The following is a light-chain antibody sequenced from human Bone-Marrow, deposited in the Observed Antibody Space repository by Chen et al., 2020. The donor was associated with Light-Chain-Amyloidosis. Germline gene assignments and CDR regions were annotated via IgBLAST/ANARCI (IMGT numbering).Light chain of an antibody. CDR1: SSNIGAGYD. V-gene: IGLV1-40*01. CDR2: GNS. CDR3: QSYDSSLSGLGV. Sequence: QSVLTQPPSVSGAPGQRVTISCTGSSSNIGAGYDLHWYQQLPGTAPKLLIYGNSNRPSGVPDRFSGSKSGTSASLAITGLQAEDEADYYCQSYDSSLSGLGVFGGGTKLTVL. J-gene: IGLJ3*02.